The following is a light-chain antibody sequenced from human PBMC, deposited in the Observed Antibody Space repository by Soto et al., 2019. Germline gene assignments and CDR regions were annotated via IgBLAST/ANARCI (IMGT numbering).Light chain of an antibody. Sequence: QSALTQPASVSGSPGQSITISCTATSSDVGGYNYVSWYQQHPGKAPKLLIYDVTNRPSGVSNRFSGSKSGNTASLTISGLQADDEADYYFSSHTPISTHVFWTGTKVTVL. CDR2: DVT. J-gene: IGLJ1*01. CDR1: SSDVGGYNY. CDR3: SSHTPISTHV. V-gene: IGLV2-14*03.